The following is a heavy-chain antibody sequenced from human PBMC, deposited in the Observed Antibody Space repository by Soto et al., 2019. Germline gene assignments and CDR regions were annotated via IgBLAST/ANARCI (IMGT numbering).Heavy chain of an antibody. CDR2: IIPIFATV. CDR3: ARGGRGYTSAPRYYFDY. CDR1: GGSFSSNP. V-gene: IGHV1-69*01. Sequence: QVQLVQSGAEVKKPGSSVKVSCKASGGSFSSNPISWVRQAPGQGLEWMAGIIPIFATVHYAQKFQGRVTITADESTSTGYMELTRLRSEDTAVYFCARGGRGYTSAPRYYFDYWGQGTLVTVSS. J-gene: IGHJ4*02. D-gene: IGHD5-18*01.